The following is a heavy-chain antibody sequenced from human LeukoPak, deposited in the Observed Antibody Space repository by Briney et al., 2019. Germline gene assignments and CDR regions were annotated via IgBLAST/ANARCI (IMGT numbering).Heavy chain of an antibody. D-gene: IGHD2-15*01. CDR1: GFTVSSSY. V-gene: IGHV3-66*02. CDR3: ARGYCLNGKCPFAFDY. CDR2: IYIGGNT. J-gene: IGHJ4*02. Sequence: GGSLRLSCAASGFTVSSSYMAWVRGAPGRGLERVSIIYIGGNTFLADSVKGRFTISRDSSKNTLYLQMNSLTAEDRAVYYCARGYCLNGKCPFAFDYWGQGTLVTVSS.